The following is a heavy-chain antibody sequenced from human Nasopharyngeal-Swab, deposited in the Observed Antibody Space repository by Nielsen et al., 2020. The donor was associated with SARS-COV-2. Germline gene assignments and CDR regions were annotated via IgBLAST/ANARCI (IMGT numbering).Heavy chain of an antibody. D-gene: IGHD2-21*01. Sequence: GGSLRLSCAASGFTFSSFGMHWVRQAPGKGLEWVAFIAHDASNEYYGDSVKGRFSISRDSSKNTLYLQMDSLRGEDTAVYYCTTGLGGAYSHDGHWGQGALVTVSS. CDR3: TTGLGGAYSHDGH. CDR2: IAHDASNE. CDR1: GFTFSSFG. J-gene: IGHJ4*02. V-gene: IGHV3-30*03.